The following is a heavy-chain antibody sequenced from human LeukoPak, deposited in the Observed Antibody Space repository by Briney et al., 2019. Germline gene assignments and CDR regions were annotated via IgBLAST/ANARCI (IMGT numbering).Heavy chain of an antibody. V-gene: IGHV7-4-1*02. D-gene: IGHD3-9*01. Sequence: ASVKVSCKASGYTFTSYAMNWVRQAPGQGLEWMGWINTNTGNPTYAQGFTGRFVFSLDTSVSTAYLQISSLKAEDTAVYYCARDAYDILTGSGEFQHWGQGTLVTVSS. CDR2: INTNTGNP. CDR3: ARDAYDILTGSGEFQH. CDR1: GYTFTSYA. J-gene: IGHJ1*01.